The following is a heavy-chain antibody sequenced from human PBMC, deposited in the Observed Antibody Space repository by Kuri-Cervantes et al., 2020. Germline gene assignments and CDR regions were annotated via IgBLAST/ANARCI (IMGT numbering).Heavy chain of an antibody. J-gene: IGHJ6*02. CDR1: GASVSGGSYH. D-gene: IGHD6-13*01. V-gene: IGHV4-30-2*01. CDR3: ARDRKGGQQLVRSYYYYGMDV. Sequence: LRLSCAVSGASVSGGSYHWAWIRQPPGKGLEWIGYIYHCGSTYYNPSLKSRVTISVDRSKNQFSLKLSSVTAADTAVYYCARDRKGGQQLVRSYYYYGMDVWGQGTTVTVSS. CDR2: IYHCGST.